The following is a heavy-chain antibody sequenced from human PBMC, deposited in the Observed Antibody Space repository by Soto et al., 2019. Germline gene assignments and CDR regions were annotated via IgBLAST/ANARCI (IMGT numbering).Heavy chain of an antibody. CDR2: ISSSSSYI. Sequence: GGSLRLSCAASEFTFSSYGMNWVRQAPGKGLEWVSSISSSSSYIYYADSVKGRFTISRDNAKNSLYLQMNSLRAEDTAVYYCASKGTMIVGDAFDIWGQGTMVTVSS. CDR3: ASKGTMIVGDAFDI. CDR1: EFTFSSYG. D-gene: IGHD3-22*01. V-gene: IGHV3-21*01. J-gene: IGHJ3*02.